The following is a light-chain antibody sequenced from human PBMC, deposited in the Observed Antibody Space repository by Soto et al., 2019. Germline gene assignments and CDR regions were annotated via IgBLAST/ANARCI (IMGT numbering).Light chain of an antibody. CDR3: QQYESSPYT. CDR1: QSVRRY. V-gene: IGKV3-11*01. J-gene: IGKJ2*01. CDR2: DAS. Sequence: EIVLTQSPATLSLSPGERATLSCRASQSVRRYLAWYQQKPGQAPRLLIYDASNRATGIPARFSGSGSGTDFTLTISSLEPEDFATYYCQQYESSPYTFGRGTRLEIK.